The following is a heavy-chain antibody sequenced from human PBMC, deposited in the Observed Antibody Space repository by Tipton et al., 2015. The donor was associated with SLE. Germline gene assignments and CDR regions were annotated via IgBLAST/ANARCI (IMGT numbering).Heavy chain of an antibody. CDR2: IFHSGTT. CDR3: ARLESNWHFDV. V-gene: IGHV4-39*07. D-gene: IGHD2/OR15-2a*01. J-gene: IGHJ2*01. Sequence: TLSLTCTVSGGSIGSDTYYLGWIRQSQKGLEWIGSIFHSGTTFFNPSLKSRVTISINTSKNQFSLRQTSVTAADTAVYYCARLESNWHFDVWGRGTLVTVS. CDR1: GGSIGSDTYY.